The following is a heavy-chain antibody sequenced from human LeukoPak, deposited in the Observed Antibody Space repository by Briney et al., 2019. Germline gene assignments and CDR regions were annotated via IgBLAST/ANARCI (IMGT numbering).Heavy chain of an antibody. Sequence: GGSLRLSCAASGFTVSSNYMSWVRQAPGKGLEWVSSISSSSSYIYYADSVKGRFTISRDNAKNSLYLQMNSLRAEDTAVYYCARVMKEFDYWGQGTLVTVSS. CDR3: ARVMKEFDY. J-gene: IGHJ4*02. CDR2: ISSSSSYI. V-gene: IGHV3-21*01. CDR1: GFTVSSNY.